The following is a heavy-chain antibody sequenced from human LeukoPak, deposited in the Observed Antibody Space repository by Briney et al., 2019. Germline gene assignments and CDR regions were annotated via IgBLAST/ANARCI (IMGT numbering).Heavy chain of an antibody. J-gene: IGHJ4*02. CDR1: GGTFSSYA. V-gene: IGHV1-69*05. Sequence: ASVKVSCKASGGTFSSYAISWVRQAPGQGLEWMGRIIPIFGTANYAQKFQGRVTITTDESTSTAYMELSSLRSEDTAVYYCARDGAVYPYYDFRSGEHWGQGTLVTVSS. CDR2: IIPIFGTA. D-gene: IGHD3-3*01. CDR3: ARDGAVYPYYDFRSGEH.